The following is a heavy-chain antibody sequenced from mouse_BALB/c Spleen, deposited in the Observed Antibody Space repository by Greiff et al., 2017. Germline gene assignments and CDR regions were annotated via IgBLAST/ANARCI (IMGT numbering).Heavy chain of an antibody. V-gene: IGHV5-6-4*01. J-gene: IGHJ1*01. CDR3: TRENYGSSYRYFDV. D-gene: IGHD1-1*01. Sequence: VQLKESGGGLVKPGGSLKLSCAASGFTFSSYTMSWVRQTPEKRLEWVATISSGGSYTYYPDSVKGRFTISRDNAKNTLYLQMSSLKSEDTAMYYCTRENYGSSYRYFDVWGAGTTVTVSS. CDR2: ISSGGSYT. CDR1: GFTFSSYT.